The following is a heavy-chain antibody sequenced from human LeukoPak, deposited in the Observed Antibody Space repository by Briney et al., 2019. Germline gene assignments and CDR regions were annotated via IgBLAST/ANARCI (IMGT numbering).Heavy chain of an antibody. CDR2: ISAYNGNT. D-gene: IGHD6-13*01. V-gene: IGHV1-18*01. J-gene: IGHJ4*02. Sequence: ASVKVSCKASGYTFTSYGISWVRQAPGQGLEWMGWISAYNGNTNYAQKLQGRVTMTTDTSTSTAYMELRSPRSDDTAVYYCARDISARIAAAGTDYWGQGTLVTVSS. CDR3: ARDISARIAAAGTDY. CDR1: GYTFTSYG.